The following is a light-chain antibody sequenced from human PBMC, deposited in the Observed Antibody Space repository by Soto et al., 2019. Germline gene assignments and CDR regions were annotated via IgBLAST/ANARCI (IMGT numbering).Light chain of an antibody. J-gene: IGKJ1*01. CDR1: QDINNY. CDR3: QQYDNLLPTWT. CDR2: DAS. V-gene: IGKV1-33*01. Sequence: IQMTQSPSSLSASVGDRVTITCQASQDINNYLNWYQQKPGKAPKLLIYDASNLETGVPSRFSGSGSGTDFTFTISSLQPEDIATYYCQQYDNLLPTWTFGQGTKVDIK.